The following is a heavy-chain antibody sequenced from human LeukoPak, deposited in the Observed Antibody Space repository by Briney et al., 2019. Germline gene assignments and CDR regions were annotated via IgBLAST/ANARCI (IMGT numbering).Heavy chain of an antibody. CDR3: ARDAVRLSSVAAHFDS. Sequence: ASVKVSCKSSGYTFIAYYMHWVRQAPGQGLEWMGWINPNSGDTKYGQKFQGRVTMTRDTSIRTAYMELSGLRFDDTAVYFCARDAVRLSSVAAHFDSWGQGTLVTVSS. J-gene: IGHJ4*02. CDR1: GYTFIAYY. V-gene: IGHV1-2*02. D-gene: IGHD6-6*01. CDR2: INPNSGDT.